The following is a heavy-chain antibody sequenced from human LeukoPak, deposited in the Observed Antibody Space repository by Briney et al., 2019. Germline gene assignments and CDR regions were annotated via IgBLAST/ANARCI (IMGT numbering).Heavy chain of an antibody. J-gene: IGHJ6*03. D-gene: IGHD6-19*01. CDR3: AKDKKAVAGRYYYMDV. CDR2: IRYDGSNK. CDR1: GFTFSSYG. Sequence: PGGSLRLSCAASGFTFSSYGMHWVRQAPGKGLEWVAFIRYDGSNKYYADSVKGRFTISRDNSKNTPYLQMNSLRAEDTAVYYCAKDKKAVAGRYYYMDVWGKGTTVTVSS. V-gene: IGHV3-30*02.